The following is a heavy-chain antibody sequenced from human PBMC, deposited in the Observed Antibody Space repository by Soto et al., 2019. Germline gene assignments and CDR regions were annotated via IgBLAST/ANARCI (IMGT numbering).Heavy chain of an antibody. V-gene: IGHV4-59*01. CDR2: IYYSGST. CDR1: GGSISSYY. D-gene: IGHD3-22*01. J-gene: IGHJ6*02. Sequence: PSETLSLTCTVSGGSISSYYWSWIRQPPGKGLEWIGYIYYSGSTNYNPSLKSRVTISVDTSKNQFSLKLSSVTAADTAVYYCARGPYYYDSSGYYTHRPNYYYYGMDVWGQGTRVTVSS. CDR3: ARGPYYYDSSGYYTHRPNYYYYGMDV.